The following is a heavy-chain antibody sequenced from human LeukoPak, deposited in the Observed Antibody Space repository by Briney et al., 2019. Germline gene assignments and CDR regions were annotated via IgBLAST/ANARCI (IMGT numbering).Heavy chain of an antibody. V-gene: IGHV3-23*01. CDR2: ISGSGGST. CDR3: AKGILSVNDY. D-gene: IGHD2-15*01. J-gene: IGHJ4*02. CDR1: GFTFSNYA. Sequence: GGSLRLSCAASGFTFSNYAMSWVRQAPGKGLEWVSVISGSGGSTYYADSVKGRFTISRDNSKNTLFLQMNSLRAEDTAVYYCAKGILSVNDYWGQGTLVTVSP.